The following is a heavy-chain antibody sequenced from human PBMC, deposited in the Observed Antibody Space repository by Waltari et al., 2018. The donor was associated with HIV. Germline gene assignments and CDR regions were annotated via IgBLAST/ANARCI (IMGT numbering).Heavy chain of an antibody. J-gene: IGHJ5*02. D-gene: IGHD3-22*01. CDR1: NSSIAANN. CDR3: ATGVRYYGP. CDR2: VYPDDTT. V-gene: IGHV3-53*01. Sequence: EVLLAESGGGLIQPGGSLGLPCPASNSSIAANNVTWIRQAPGGSLEWVAVVYPDDTTHYADSVSGRFTISRAKSRTKVFLLMNSLFVDDTATYFCATGVRYYGPWGQGTRVTVSS.